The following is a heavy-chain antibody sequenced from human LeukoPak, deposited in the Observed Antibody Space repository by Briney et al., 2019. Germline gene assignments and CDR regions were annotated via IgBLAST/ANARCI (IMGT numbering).Heavy chain of an antibody. J-gene: IGHJ4*02. Sequence: SETLSLTCTVSGGSISSSRYSWGWIRQPPGKGLEWIASIYYSESTYYNPSLKSRVTISVDTSKNQFSLKLSSVTAADTAVYYCARREARESYAFDYWGQGTLVTVSS. V-gene: IGHV4-39*01. CDR3: ARREARESYAFDY. D-gene: IGHD1-26*01. CDR1: GGSISSSRYS. CDR2: IYYSEST.